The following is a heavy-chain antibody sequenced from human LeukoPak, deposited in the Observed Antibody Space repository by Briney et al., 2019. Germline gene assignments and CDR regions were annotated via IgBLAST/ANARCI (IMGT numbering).Heavy chain of an antibody. J-gene: IGHJ4*02. CDR1: GYSFTSYW. D-gene: IGHD3-16*01. Sequence: GESLKISCKGSGYSFTSYWIGWVRQMPGKGLEWMGIIYPGDSDTRYSPSFQGQVTISADKSISTAYLQWSSLKASDTAMYYCATPPRGFLGGRSRGRTFSFHYWGQGTLVTVSS. V-gene: IGHV5-51*01. CDR3: ATPPRGFLGGRSRGRTFSFHY. CDR2: IYPGDSDT.